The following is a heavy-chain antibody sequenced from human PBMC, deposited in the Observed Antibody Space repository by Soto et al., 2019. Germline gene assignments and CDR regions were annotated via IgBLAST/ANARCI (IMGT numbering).Heavy chain of an antibody. Sequence: SETLSLTCTVSGGSISSYYWSWIRQPPGKGLEWIGYIYYSGSTNYNPSLKSRVTISVDTSKNQFSLKLSSVTAADTAVYYWARGVTTAANYSPNLVYYYYMDVWGKGTTVTVSS. CDR1: GGSISSYY. J-gene: IGHJ6*03. CDR2: IYYSGST. D-gene: IGHD4-4*01. V-gene: IGHV4-59*08. CDR3: ARGVTTAANYSPNLVYYYYMDV.